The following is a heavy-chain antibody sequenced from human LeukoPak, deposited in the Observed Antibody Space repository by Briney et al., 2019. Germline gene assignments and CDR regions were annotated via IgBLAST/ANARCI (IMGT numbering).Heavy chain of an antibody. Sequence: SETLSLTCTVSGGSISSSSYYWGWIRQPPGTGLEWIGSIYYSGSTYYNPSLKSRVTISVDTSKKQFSLKLSSVTAADTAVCYCARAGLGTYYGTYYFDYWGQGTLVTVSS. CDR1: GGSISSSSYY. CDR2: IYYSGST. CDR3: ARAGLGTYYGTYYFDY. J-gene: IGHJ4*02. D-gene: IGHD1-26*01. V-gene: IGHV4-39*01.